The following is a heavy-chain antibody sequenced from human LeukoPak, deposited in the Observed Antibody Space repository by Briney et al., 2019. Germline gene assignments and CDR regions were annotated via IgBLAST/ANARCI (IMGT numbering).Heavy chain of an antibody. J-gene: IGHJ5*02. Sequence: PSETLSLTCDVSGDSMSSCRFSWSWIRQTPGKGLEWIGYSYHGGSTHYNPSLKSRVTISVDTSKNQFSLKLSSVTAADTAVYYCARGPPSHPWGQGTLVTVSS. V-gene: IGHV4-30-2*01. CDR3: ARGPPSHP. CDR2: SYHGGST. CDR1: GDSMSSCRFS.